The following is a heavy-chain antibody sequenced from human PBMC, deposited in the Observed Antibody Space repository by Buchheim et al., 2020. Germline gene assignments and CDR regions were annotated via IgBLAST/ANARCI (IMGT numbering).Heavy chain of an antibody. J-gene: IGHJ5*02. CDR3: AKDRRYCSSTSCYWNWFDP. V-gene: IGHV3-30*18. D-gene: IGHD2-2*01. CDR1: GFTFSSYG. CDR2: ISYDGSNK. Sequence: QVQLVESGGGVVQPGRSLRLSCAASGFTFSSYGMHWVRQAPGKGLEWVAVISYDGSNKYYADSVKGRFTLSRDNSKNKLYLQMNSLRAEDTAVYYCAKDRRYCSSTSCYWNWFDPWGQGTL.